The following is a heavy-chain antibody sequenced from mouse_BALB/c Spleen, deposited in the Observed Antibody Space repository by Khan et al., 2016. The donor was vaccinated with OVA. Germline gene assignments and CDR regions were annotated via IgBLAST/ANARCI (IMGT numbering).Heavy chain of an antibody. Sequence: DLVKPGASVKLSCKATGYTFTSYWINWIKQRPRQGLEWIGRIGPGSSNAYYNDMFKGKATLTVDTSSNTAYIQLSSLSSEDSAVYYCARENYCGRSCYAMDYWGQGTSVTVSA. CDR2: IGPGSSNA. CDR3: ARENYCGRSCYAMDY. CDR1: GYTFTSYW. D-gene: IGHD1-1*01. V-gene: IGHV1S41*01. J-gene: IGHJ4*01.